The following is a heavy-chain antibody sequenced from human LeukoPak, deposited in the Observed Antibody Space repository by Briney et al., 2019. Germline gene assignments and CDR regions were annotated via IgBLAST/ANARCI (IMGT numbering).Heavy chain of an antibody. V-gene: IGHV1-8*01. J-gene: IGHJ4*02. Sequence: GASVKVSCKASGYTFTSYDINWVRQATGQGLEWMGWMNPNSGNTGYAQKFQGRVTMTRNTSISTAYMELSSLRSGDTAVYYCARMGPRSPITIFGVVIQGGFDYWGQGTLVTVSS. CDR2: MNPNSGNT. CDR3: ARMGPRSPITIFGVVIQGGFDY. CDR1: GYTFTSYD. D-gene: IGHD3-3*01.